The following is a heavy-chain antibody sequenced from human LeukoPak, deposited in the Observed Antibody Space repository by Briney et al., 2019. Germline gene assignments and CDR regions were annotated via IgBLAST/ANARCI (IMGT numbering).Heavy chain of an antibody. V-gene: IGHV4-34*01. CDR2: INRSGST. Sequence: NPSETLSLTCAVYGGSFSGYYWSWIRQPPGKGLEWIGEINRSGSTNYNPSLKSRVTISVDTSKNQFSLKLSSVTAADTAVYYCARGPTRPERYCSGGSCNDYWGQGTLVTVSS. CDR1: GGSFSGYY. D-gene: IGHD2-15*01. CDR3: ARGPTRPERYCSGGSCNDY. J-gene: IGHJ4*02.